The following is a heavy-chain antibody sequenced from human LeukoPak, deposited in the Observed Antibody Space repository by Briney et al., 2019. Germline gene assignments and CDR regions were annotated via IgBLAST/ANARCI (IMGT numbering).Heavy chain of an antibody. J-gene: IGHJ3*02. Sequence: SETLSLTCTVSGGSITSGNYYWGWIRQPPGKGLEWIGSIYYSGSTYYNQSLKSRVTIFIDTSKNQFSLKLLSVTAADTAVYYCARPDQRGYSYGYSAFDIWGQGTMVTVSS. CDR2: IYYSGST. V-gene: IGHV4-39*01. CDR3: ARPDQRGYSYGYSAFDI. CDR1: GGSITSGNYY. D-gene: IGHD5-18*01.